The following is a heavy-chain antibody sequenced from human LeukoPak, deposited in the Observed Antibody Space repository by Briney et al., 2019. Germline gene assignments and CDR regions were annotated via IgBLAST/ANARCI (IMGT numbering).Heavy chain of an antibody. Sequence: SETLSLTCTVSGGSISSYYWSWIRQPAGKGLEWIGRIYTSGSTNYNPSLQSRVTMSVDTSKNQFSLKLSSVTAADTAVYYCARGPSRDPYTYDILTGYQPYYFDYWGQGTLVTVSS. V-gene: IGHV4-4*07. CDR3: ARGPSRDPYTYDILTGYQPYYFDY. J-gene: IGHJ4*02. CDR2: IYTSGST. D-gene: IGHD3-9*01. CDR1: GGSISSYY.